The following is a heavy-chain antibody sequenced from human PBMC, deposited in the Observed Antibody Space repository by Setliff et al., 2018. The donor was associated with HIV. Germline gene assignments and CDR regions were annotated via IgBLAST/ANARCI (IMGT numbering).Heavy chain of an antibody. D-gene: IGHD3-22*01. CDR1: GGSASNSHY. J-gene: IGHJ5*02. CDR3: AGVLSSGYYDGP. CDR2: LYYSGNT. V-gene: IGHV4-61*01. Sequence: SETLSLTCTVSGGSASNSHYWAWIRQPPGKGLEWIRSLYYSGNTNYNPSLKSRVTISADTSKNQFSLKLRSVTAADTAVYYCAGVLSSGYYDGPWGQGTLVTVSS.